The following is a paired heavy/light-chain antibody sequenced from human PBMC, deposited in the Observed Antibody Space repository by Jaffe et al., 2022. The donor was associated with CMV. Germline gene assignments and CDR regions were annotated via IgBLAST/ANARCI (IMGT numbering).Heavy chain of an antibody. V-gene: IGHV5-51*01. J-gene: IGHJ3*02. CDR1: GYNFSRYW. CDR3: ARLFYFDSSPYAFDI. CDR2: IYPGDSDT. Sequence: EVQLVQSGAEVKKPGESLKISCKGSGYNFSRYWIGWVRQKPGKGLEWMGIIYPGDSDTRYSPSFEGQVTISADTSTSTAYLQWSSLWAPYTAMYYCARLFYFDSSPYAFDIWGPGTMVTVSS. D-gene: IGHD3-22*01.
Light chain of an antibody. CDR2: EVT. CDR1: SSDVGGYNY. J-gene: IGLJ2*01. Sequence: QSALTQPPSASGSPGQSVTISCTGTSSDVGGYNYVSWYQQHPGKAPKLMIYEVTKRPSGVPDRFSGSKSGNTASLTVSGLQAEDEADYYCSSYAGTTKVLFGGGTKLTVL. CDR3: SSYAGTTKVL. V-gene: IGLV2-8*01.